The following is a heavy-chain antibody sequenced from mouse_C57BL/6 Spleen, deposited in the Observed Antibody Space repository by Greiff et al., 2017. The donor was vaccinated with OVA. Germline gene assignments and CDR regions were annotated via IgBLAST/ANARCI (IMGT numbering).Heavy chain of an antibody. CDR1: GFTIKNTY. CDR2: IDPANGNT. D-gene: IGHD1-2*01. CDR3: ARDEDYYGAFAY. V-gene: IGHV14-3*01. Sequence: EVQLQQSVAELVRPGASVKLSCTASGFTIKNTYMHWVKQRPEQGLEWIGRIDPANGNTKYAPKFQGKATITADTSSNTAYLQLSSLTSEDTAIYYCARDEDYYGAFAYWGQGTLVTVSA. J-gene: IGHJ3*01.